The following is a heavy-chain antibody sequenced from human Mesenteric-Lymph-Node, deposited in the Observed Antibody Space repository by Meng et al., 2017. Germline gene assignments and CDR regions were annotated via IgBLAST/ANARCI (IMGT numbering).Heavy chain of an antibody. CDR2: IYHSGRT. J-gene: IGHJ4*02. Sequence: WWSWVRQAPGKGLEWIGEIYHSGRTNYNPSVKSRVSMSVDKSKNHFSLRLSSVTAADTAVYYCTTLYGDSISWGQGTLVTVSS. CDR3: TTLYGDSIS. D-gene: IGHD4-17*01. CDR1: W. V-gene: IGHV4-4*02.